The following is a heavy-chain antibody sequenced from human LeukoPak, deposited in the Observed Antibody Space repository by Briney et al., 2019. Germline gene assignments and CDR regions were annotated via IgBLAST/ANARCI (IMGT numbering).Heavy chain of an antibody. CDR3: ASQPYYYDSNGYELDY. CDR1: GFTFSGYT. CDR2: ILYDGSNK. J-gene: IGHJ4*02. Sequence: GGSLRLSCAASGFTFSGYTIHWVRQAPGKGLEWVAVILYDGSNKYYADSVKGRFTISRDNSKNTLYLQMNSLRAEDTAVYYCASQPYYYDSNGYELDYWGQGTLVTVSS. V-gene: IGHV3-30-3*01. D-gene: IGHD3-22*01.